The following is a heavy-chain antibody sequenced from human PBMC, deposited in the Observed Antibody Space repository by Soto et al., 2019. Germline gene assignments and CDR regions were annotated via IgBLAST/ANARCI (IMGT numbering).Heavy chain of an antibody. V-gene: IGHV1-69*13. Sequence: SVKVSCKASGGTFSSYAISWVRQAPGQGLEWMGGIIPIFGTANYAQKFQGRVTITADESTSTAYMELSSLISEDTALFYCAMHDFYYDSSGYYYWFDPWGQGTLVTVSS. J-gene: IGHJ5*02. D-gene: IGHD3-22*01. CDR1: GGTFSSYA. CDR2: IIPIFGTA. CDR3: AMHDFYYDSSGYYYWFDP.